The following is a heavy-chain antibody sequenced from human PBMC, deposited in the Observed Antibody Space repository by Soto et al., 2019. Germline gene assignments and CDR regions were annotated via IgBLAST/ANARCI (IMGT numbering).Heavy chain of an antibody. J-gene: IGHJ4*02. CDR2: IYYSGST. CDR3: ARILSSGYYQSSLTFDY. D-gene: IGHD3-22*01. V-gene: IGHV4-59*01. Sequence: KTSETLSLTCTVSGGSISSYYWSWIRQPPGKGLEWIGYIYYSGSTNYNPSLKSRVTISVDTSKNQFSLKLSSVTAADTAVYYCARILSSGYYQSSLTFDYWGQGTLVTVSS. CDR1: GGSISSYY.